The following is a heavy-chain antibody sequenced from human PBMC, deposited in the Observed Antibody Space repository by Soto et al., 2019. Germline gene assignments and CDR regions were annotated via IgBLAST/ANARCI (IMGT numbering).Heavy chain of an antibody. CDR1: GYTFTSYY. J-gene: IGHJ6*02. CDR2: ISAYNGNT. CDR3: ARDKAVPAAMGYYYYGMDV. Sequence: ASVKVSCKASGYTFTSYYMHWVRQAPGQGLEWMGWISAYNGNTNYAQKLQGRVTMTTDTSTSTAYMELRSRRSDDTAVYYCARDKAVPAAMGYYYYGMDVWGQGTTVTVSS. V-gene: IGHV1-18*04. D-gene: IGHD2-2*01.